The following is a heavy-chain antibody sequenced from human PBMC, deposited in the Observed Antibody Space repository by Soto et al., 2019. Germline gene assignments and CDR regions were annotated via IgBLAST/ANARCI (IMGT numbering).Heavy chain of an antibody. CDR1: GGTFSSYT. Sequence: QVQLVQSGAEVKKPGSSVKVSCKASGGTFSSYTISWVRQAPGQGLEWMGRIIPILGIANYAQKFQGRVTITADKSTSTAYMELSSLRSEDTTVYYCARDKDCSGGSCYLFDYWGHGTLVTVSS. D-gene: IGHD2-15*01. V-gene: IGHV1-69*08. CDR2: IIPILGIA. CDR3: ARDKDCSGGSCYLFDY. J-gene: IGHJ4*01.